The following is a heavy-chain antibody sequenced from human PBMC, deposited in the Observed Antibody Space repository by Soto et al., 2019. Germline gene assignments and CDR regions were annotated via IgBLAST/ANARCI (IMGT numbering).Heavy chain of an antibody. D-gene: IGHD1-26*01. V-gene: IGHV3-74*01. Sequence: EVQLVESGGGLVQPGGSLRLSCAASGFTFSNYWMHWVRQAPGKGLVWVSRINPDGTTITYADSVKGRFTISRANAQNTLYLQMSSLSAEDTAVYYCARVAVGAYGLDPGCQGNLVSVSS. J-gene: IGHJ5*02. CDR2: INPDGTTI. CDR3: ARVAVGAYGLDP. CDR1: GFTFSNYW.